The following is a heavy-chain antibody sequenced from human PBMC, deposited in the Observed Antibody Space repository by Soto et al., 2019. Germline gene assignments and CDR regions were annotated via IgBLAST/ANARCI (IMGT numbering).Heavy chain of an antibody. V-gene: IGHV1-69*01. CDR1: GGTFSSYA. CDR3: ARLRAYDYGGHPDAFDI. Sequence: QVQLVQSGAEVKKPGSSVKVSCKASGGTFSSYAISWVRQAPGQGLEWMGGLIPIFGTANYAQKFQGRVTITADDSTSTANMELSRLRSEETAVYYRARLRAYDYGGHPDAFDIWGQGTMVTVSS. CDR2: LIPIFGTA. J-gene: IGHJ3*02. D-gene: IGHD4-17*01.